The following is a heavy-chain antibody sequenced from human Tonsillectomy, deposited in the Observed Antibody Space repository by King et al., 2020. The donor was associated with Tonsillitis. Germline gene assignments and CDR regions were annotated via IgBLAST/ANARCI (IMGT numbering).Heavy chain of an antibody. J-gene: IGHJ4*02. CDR3: ARTAGTDY. D-gene: IGHD6-19*01. Sequence: VQLVESGAEVKKPGASVKVSCKASGYTFTNYDINWVRQATGQGLEWMGWMNPASGNEGYAQKFHDRVTMTRNTSISTAYMELNSLRSEDTAVYYCARTAGTDYWGQGTLVTVSS. V-gene: IGHV1-8*02. CDR1: GYTFTNYD. CDR2: MNPASGNE.